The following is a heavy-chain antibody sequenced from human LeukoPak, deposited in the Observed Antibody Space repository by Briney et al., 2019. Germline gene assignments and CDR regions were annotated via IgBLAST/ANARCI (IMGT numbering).Heavy chain of an antibody. Sequence: SETLSLTCAVSGYSISSGYYWGWIRQPPGKGLEWIGYIYYSGSTNYNPSLKSRVTISEDTSKNQFSLKLSSVTAADTAVYYCAREGTVTTFGGFDYWGQGTLVTVSS. CDR1: GYSISSGYY. J-gene: IGHJ4*02. V-gene: IGHV4-38-2*02. D-gene: IGHD4-11*01. CDR2: IYYSGST. CDR3: AREGTVTTFGGFDY.